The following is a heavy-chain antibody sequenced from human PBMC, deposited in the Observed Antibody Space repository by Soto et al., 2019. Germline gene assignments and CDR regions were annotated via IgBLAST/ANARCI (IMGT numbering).Heavy chain of an antibody. V-gene: IGHV4-31*03. CDR3: ARFFAYYDSSGYYYDY. CDR1: GGSISSGGYY. Sequence: SETLSLTCTVSGGSISSGGYYWSWIRQHPGKGLEWIGYIYYSGSTYYNPSLKSRVTISVDTSKNQFSLKLSSVTAADTAVYYCARFFAYYDSSGYYYDYWGQGTLVTVSS. J-gene: IGHJ4*02. D-gene: IGHD3-22*01. CDR2: IYYSGST.